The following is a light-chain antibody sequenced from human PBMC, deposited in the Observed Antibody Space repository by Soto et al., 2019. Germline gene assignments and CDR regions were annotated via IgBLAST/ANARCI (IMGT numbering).Light chain of an antibody. CDR2: AAS. J-gene: IGKJ1*01. CDR1: ESIDNW. V-gene: IGKV1-5*01. Sequence: DIQMTQSPSTLCASVGDTLSITCRASESIDNWLAWYQQKPGKAPKLLIFAASTLIRGVPSRFSGRGSGTDFTLTISRLEPEDFAVYYCQQYGTSFTWTFGQGTKVDIK. CDR3: QQYGTSFTWT.